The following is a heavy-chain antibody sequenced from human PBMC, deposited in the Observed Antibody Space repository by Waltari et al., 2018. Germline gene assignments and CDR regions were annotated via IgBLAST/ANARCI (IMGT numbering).Heavy chain of an antibody. Sequence: QLQESGPGLVKPSGTLSLICAVSGDSMSSTHWWSWVRQPPGKGLEWIGQVNGSGKTNYNPSFASRVTVSLDTSTYHIALKVTSATAADTALYYCARDRGKGLYLDTWGRGILVTVSP. D-gene: IGHD2-15*01. CDR2: VNGSGKT. CDR3: ARDRGKGLYLDT. V-gene: IGHV4-4*02. J-gene: IGHJ4*02. CDR1: GDSMSSTHW.